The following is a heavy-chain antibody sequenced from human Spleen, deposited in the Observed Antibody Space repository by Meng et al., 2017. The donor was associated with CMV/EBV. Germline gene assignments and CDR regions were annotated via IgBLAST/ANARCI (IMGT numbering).Heavy chain of an antibody. Sequence: QIPLLQSGAEVKTPGASVKVSCKASGYTLSSYAMNWIRQAPGQGLEWMGWISPYNGNTHYSQKIQGRATMTTDTSTSTTYMELRSLRSDDTAIYYCAREANGGLDYWGQGALVTVSS. J-gene: IGHJ4*02. V-gene: IGHV1-18*01. CDR3: AREANGGLDY. CDR1: GYTLSSYA. CDR2: ISPYNGNT. D-gene: IGHD2-8*01.